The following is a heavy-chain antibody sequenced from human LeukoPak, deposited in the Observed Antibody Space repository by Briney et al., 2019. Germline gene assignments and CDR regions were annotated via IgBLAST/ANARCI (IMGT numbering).Heavy chain of an antibody. V-gene: IGHV4-34*01. J-gene: IGHJ4*02. CDR2: INHSGST. CDR1: GGSFSGYY. D-gene: IGHD3-22*01. Sequence: SETLSLTCAVYGGSFSGYYWSWIRQPPGKGLEWIGEINHSGSTNYNPSLKSRVTISVDTSKNQFSLKLSSVTAADTAVYYCARRGSSGYQIYFDYWGQGTLVTVSS. CDR3: ARRGSSGYQIYFDY.